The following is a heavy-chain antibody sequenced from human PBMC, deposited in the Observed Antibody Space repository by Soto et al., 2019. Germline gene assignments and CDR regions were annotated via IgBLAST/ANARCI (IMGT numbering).Heavy chain of an antibody. CDR2: FDPVNSAA. D-gene: IGHD3-9*01. V-gene: IGHV5-51*01. CDR3: TTGVYYDILTGYRNVAY. Sequence: GESLKISCKGIGYSFTTHWIGWVRQTPGKGLEWMGIFDPVNSAARYSPSFEGQVVISADTSVSTAFLQMNSLKTEDTAVYYCTTGVYYDILTGYRNVAYWGQGTLVTVSS. J-gene: IGHJ4*02. CDR1: GYSFTTHW.